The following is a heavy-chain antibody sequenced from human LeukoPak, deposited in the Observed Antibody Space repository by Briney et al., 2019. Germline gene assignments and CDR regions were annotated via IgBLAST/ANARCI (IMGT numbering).Heavy chain of an antibody. V-gene: IGHV3-7*04. D-gene: IGHD2-15*01. CDR3: ARGPSGGNGFSY. CDR2: IKQDGSER. CDR1: GFTFSSYW. J-gene: IGHJ4*02. Sequence: PGGSLRLSCAAPGFTFSSYWMSWVRQAPGKGLKWVPNIKQDGSERYYVDSVKGRFTISRDNAKNSLYLQMNSLRAVDTAVYYCARGPSGGNGFSYWGLGTLVTVSS.